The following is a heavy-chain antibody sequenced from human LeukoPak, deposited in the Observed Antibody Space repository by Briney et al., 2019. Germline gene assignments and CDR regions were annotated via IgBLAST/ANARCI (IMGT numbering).Heavy chain of an antibody. CDR3: ARGPIAAAGTIDY. CDR1: GFTFSDYY. Sequence: GGSLRLSCAASGFTFSDYYMSWIRQAPGKGLEWVAYINIGGNTIYYADSVKGRFTISRDNSKNTLYLQMNSLRAEDTAVYYCARGPIAAAGTIDYWGQGTLVTVSS. V-gene: IGHV3-11*04. D-gene: IGHD6-13*01. J-gene: IGHJ4*02. CDR2: INIGGNTI.